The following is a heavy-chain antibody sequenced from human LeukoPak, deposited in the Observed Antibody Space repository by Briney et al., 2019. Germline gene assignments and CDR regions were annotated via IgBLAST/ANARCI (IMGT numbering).Heavy chain of an antibody. CDR3: ARATPPDGYNSGYFDY. V-gene: IGHV1-69*13. J-gene: IGHJ4*02. Sequence: GASVRVSCKASGGTFSSYAISWVRQAPGQGLEWMGGIIPIFGTANYAQKFQGRVTITADESTSTAYMELSSLRSEDTAVYYCARATPPDGYNSGYFDYWGQGTLVTVSS. D-gene: IGHD5-24*01. CDR2: IIPIFGTA. CDR1: GGTFSSYA.